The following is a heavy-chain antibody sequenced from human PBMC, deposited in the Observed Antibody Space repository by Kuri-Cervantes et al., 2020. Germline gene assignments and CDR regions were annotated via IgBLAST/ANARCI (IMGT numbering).Heavy chain of an antibody. J-gene: IGHJ4*02. Sequence: SQTLSLTCAVSGYSISSGYYWGWIRQPPGKGLEWIGSIYHSGSTYYNPSLKSRVTISVDTSKNQFSLKLASVTASDTAVYYCARNRWGGYGSGFDHWGQGALVTVSS. CDR1: GYSISSGYY. D-gene: IGHD3-10*01. V-gene: IGHV4-38-2*01. CDR3: ARNRWGGYGSGFDH. CDR2: IYHSGST.